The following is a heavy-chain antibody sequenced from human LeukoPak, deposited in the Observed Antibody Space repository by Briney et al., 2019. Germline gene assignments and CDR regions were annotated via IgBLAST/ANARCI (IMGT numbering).Heavy chain of an antibody. V-gene: IGHV4-39*07. CDR2: IFYSGIT. Sequence: PSETLSLTCTVSGVSIISGGFYWGWIRPPPGKGREWIGSIFYSGITYYNPFLRGRVTISVNPSQNQFSLKLSSVTAADTAVYYCSRRDCSSSNCRYWYFDLWGRGTLLTVSS. CDR3: SRRDCSSSNCRYWYFDL. D-gene: IGHD2-2*01. CDR1: GVSIISGGFY. J-gene: IGHJ2*01.